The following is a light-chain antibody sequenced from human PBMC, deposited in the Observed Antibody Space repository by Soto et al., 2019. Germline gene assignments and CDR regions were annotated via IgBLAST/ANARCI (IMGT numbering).Light chain of an antibody. J-gene: IGKJ4*01. CDR3: QQYNNWPPT. CDR2: GAS. Sequence: EIVVTQSPATLSLSPGDRATLSCRTSQNVNYYLAWYQQKPGQAPRLLIYGASTRATGIPARFSGSGSGTEFTLTISSLQSEDFAVYYCQQYNNWPPTFGGGTKVEIK. CDR1: QNVNYY. V-gene: IGKV3-15*01.